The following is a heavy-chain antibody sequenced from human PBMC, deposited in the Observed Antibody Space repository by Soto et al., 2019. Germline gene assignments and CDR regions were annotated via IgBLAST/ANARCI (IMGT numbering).Heavy chain of an antibody. CDR3: ARGEWFLLNPFDN. Sequence: GASVKVSCKASGYTFSSYGMNWVRQAPGRGLEWMGWININTGSTEYGEKFKGRVAMTRDTSSNTVYLEVRSLRFDDTAVYFCARGEWFLLNPFDNWGQGTLVTVSS. V-gene: IGHV1-18*01. D-gene: IGHD3-3*01. CDR1: GYTFSSYG. J-gene: IGHJ4*02. CDR2: ININTGST.